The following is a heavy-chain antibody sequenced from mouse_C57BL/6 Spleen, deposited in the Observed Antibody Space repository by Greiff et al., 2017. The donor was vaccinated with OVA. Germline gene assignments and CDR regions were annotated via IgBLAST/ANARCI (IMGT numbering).Heavy chain of an antibody. V-gene: IGHV1-64*01. CDR1: GYTFTSYW. J-gene: IGHJ2*01. D-gene: IGHD1-1*01. Sequence: QVQLQQPGAELVKPGASVKLSCKASGYTFTSYWMHWVKQRPGQGLEWIGMIHPNSGSTNYNEKFKSKATLTVDKSSSTAYMQLSSLTSEDSAVYDCARGALRYGSSYDYWGKGTTLTVSS. CDR3: ARGALRYGSSYDY. CDR2: IHPNSGST.